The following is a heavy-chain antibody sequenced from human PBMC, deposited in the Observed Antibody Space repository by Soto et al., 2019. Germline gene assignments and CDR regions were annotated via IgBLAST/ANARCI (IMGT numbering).Heavy chain of an antibody. J-gene: IGHJ4*02. Sequence: QVHLQESGPGLVRPSGTLSLTCAVSGASIISTTSHNWWSWVRQPPGKGLEWIGEIYHSGSTNYNPSLQSRVTMSVDKSPNQFSLRLTSVTAADTAVYYCARMVGATLVDFWGQGTLVTVSS. CDR2: IYHSGST. CDR3: ARMVGATLVDF. D-gene: IGHD1-26*01. V-gene: IGHV4-4*02. CDR1: GASIISTTSHNW.